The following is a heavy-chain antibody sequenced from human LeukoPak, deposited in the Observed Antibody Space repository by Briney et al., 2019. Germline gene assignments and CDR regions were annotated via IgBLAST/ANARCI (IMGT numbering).Heavy chain of an antibody. CDR1: GFTFGDYA. CDR3: ARGAEWPRVYFDY. J-gene: IGHJ4*02. CDR2: IRSKAYGGTT. V-gene: IGHV3-49*03. Sequence: GGSLRLSCTASGFTFGDYAMSWFRQAPGKGLEWVGFIRSKAYGGTTEYAASVKGRFTISRDNAKNSLYLQMNSLRAEDTAVYYCARGAEWPRVYFDYWGQGTLVTVSS. D-gene: IGHD3-3*01.